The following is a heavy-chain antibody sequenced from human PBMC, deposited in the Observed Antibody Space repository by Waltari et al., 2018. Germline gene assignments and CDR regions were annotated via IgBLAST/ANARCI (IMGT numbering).Heavy chain of an antibody. CDR2: ISYDGSNK. Sequence: QVHLVESGGGVVQPGRSLRLSCAASGFPFSSYGMHWGRQAPGKGLEWVALISYDGSNKYYADSEKGRFTISRDNSKNTLYLQMSSLRAEDTAVYYCAKVSGSIRDRRGSPPGDYWGQGTLVTVSS. CDR3: AKVSGSIRDRRGSPPGDY. J-gene: IGHJ4*02. D-gene: IGHD3-10*01. CDR1: GFPFSSYG. V-gene: IGHV3-30*18.